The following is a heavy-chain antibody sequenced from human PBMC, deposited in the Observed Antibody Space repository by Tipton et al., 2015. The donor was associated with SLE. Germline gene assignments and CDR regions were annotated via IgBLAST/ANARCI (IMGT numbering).Heavy chain of an antibody. CDR1: GGSVSSGSYY. J-gene: IGHJ6*03. CDR3: ARVPLGGTYYYYYMDV. Sequence: LRLSCTVSGGSVSSGSYYWSWIRQPPGKGLEWIGEINHSGSTNYNPSLKSRVTISVDTSKNQFSLKLSSVTAADTAVYYCARVPLGGTYYYYYMDVWGKGTTVTVSS. D-gene: IGHD4-23*01. V-gene: IGHV4-39*07. CDR2: INHSGST.